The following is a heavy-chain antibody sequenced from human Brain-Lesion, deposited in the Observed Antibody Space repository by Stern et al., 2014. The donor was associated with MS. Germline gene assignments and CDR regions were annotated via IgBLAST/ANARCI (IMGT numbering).Heavy chain of an antibody. D-gene: IGHD2-2*01. CDR3: ARGRVVPGFQYYATDV. V-gene: IGHV4-61*02. CDR1: GGSISSGGYY. J-gene: IGHJ6*02. CDR2: IFNRGSP. Sequence: QVQLVESGPGLVKPSQTLSLSCTVSGGSISSGGYYWSWIRQPAEKGLEWIGRIFNRGSPSYNPSLKSRVTISIDTSKNQFPLRLTPMTAADTAVYYCARGRVVPGFQYYATDVWGQGTTVIVSS.